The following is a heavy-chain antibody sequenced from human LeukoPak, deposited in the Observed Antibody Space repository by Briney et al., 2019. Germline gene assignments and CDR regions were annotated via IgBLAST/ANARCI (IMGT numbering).Heavy chain of an antibody. CDR2: IYHSGST. CDR1: GGSISSGNW. Sequence: PSGTLSLTCAVSGGSISSGNWWNWVRQPPGKGLEWIGEIYHSGSTNYNPSLKSRVTMSVDTSKNQFSLKLSSVTAADTAVYYCARVGSGWGEIDYWGQGTLVTVSS. D-gene: IGHD6-19*01. J-gene: IGHJ4*02. CDR3: ARVGSGWGEIDY. V-gene: IGHV4-4*02.